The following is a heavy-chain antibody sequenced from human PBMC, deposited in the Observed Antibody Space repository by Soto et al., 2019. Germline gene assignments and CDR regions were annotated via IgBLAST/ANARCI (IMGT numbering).Heavy chain of an antibody. Sequence: GSLRLSCAASGFTFSSHVMNWVRQAPGKGLEWVAAISGGGGTTYYGDSVEGRFTMSRDNSKNTLYLQMNSLRAEDTAIYYCARGPRAPPPHDYGMDVWGQGTTVTVSS. CDR1: GFTFSSHV. CDR2: ISGGGGTT. V-gene: IGHV3-23*01. CDR3: ARGPRAPPPHDYGMDV. J-gene: IGHJ6*02.